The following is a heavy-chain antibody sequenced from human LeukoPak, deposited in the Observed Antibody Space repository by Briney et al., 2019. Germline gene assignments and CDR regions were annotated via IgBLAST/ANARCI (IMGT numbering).Heavy chain of an antibody. V-gene: IGHV1-24*01. D-gene: IGHD3-3*01. Sequence: ASVKVSCKVSGYTFTELSMHWVRQAPGKGLEWMGGFDPEDGETIYAQKFQGRVTMTEDTSTDTAYMELSSLRSEDTAVYYCAGYYDFWSGYYEMSHFDYWGQGTLVTVSS. CDR1: GYTFTELS. CDR3: AGYYDFWSGYYEMSHFDY. CDR2: FDPEDGET. J-gene: IGHJ4*02.